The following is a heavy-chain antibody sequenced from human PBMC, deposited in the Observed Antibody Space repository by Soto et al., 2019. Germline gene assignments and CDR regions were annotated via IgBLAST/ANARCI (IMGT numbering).Heavy chain of an antibody. CDR1: GFSFSTYW. D-gene: IGHD3-9*01. CDR2: ISADGSTT. Sequence: PGGSLRLSCAASGFSFSTYWMHWVRQAPGKGPVWVSRISADGSTTRYADSVKGRFTISRDNAKNTLYLQINSLRAEVTAVYYCARGEDILTGYYLSYWGQGTLVTVSS. V-gene: IGHV3-74*01. CDR3: ARGEDILTGYYLSY. J-gene: IGHJ4*02.